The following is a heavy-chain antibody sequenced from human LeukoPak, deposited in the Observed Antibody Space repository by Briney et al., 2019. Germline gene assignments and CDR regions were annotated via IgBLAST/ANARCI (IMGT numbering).Heavy chain of an antibody. J-gene: IGHJ4*02. CDR1: VYTFTNYG. D-gene: IGHD2-15*01. V-gene: IGHV1-18*01. CDR2: ISAYNGNT. Sequence: ASVTVSCKASVYTFTNYGISWVRQAPGQGLEGMGWISAYNGNTYYAQKFRGRVTMTTDTSTSTAYMELRSLSSDDTAVYYCARGPYCSGATCYSQYFDFWGQGTLVPVSS. CDR3: ARGPYCSGATCYSQYFDF.